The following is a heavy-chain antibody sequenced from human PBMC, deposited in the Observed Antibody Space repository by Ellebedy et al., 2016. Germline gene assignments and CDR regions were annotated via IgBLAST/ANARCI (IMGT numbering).Heavy chain of an antibody. CDR3: AKGPFLSSPCSSTSCYFHP. V-gene: IGHV3-9*01. Sequence: GGSLRLSXAASGLTFSSYWMHWVRQAPGKGLEWVSGISWNSGSIGYADSVKGRFTISRDNAKNSLYLQMNSLRAEDTALYYCAKGPFLSSPCSSTSCYFHPWGQGTLVTVSS. CDR1: GLTFSSYW. CDR2: ISWNSGSI. D-gene: IGHD2-2*01. J-gene: IGHJ5*02.